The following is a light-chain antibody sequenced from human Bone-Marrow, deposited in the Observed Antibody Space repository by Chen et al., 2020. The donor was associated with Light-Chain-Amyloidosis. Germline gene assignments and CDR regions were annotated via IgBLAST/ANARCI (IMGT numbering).Light chain of an antibody. J-gene: IGKJ4*01. Sequence: EIVLTQSPGTLSLSPGEGANLSCRASQTISSNYLTWYQQKFGQAPRLLIYGSSSRATGIPDRFTGSGSGTDFSLTINRLETEDFAKCYCQQYGTSPITFGGGTKVEIK. CDR2: GSS. CDR3: QQYGTSPIT. CDR1: QTISSNY. V-gene: IGKV3-20*01.